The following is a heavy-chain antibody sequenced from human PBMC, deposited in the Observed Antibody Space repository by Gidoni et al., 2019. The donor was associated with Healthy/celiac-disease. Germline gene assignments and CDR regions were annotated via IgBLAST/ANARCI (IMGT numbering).Heavy chain of an antibody. CDR1: GFTFSSYS. D-gene: IGHD4-17*01. CDR3: ARENTRDDDYGGNYINWFDP. V-gene: IGHV3-21*01. J-gene: IGHJ5*02. Sequence: EVQLVESGGGLVKPGGSLRLSCAASGFTFSSYSMNWVRQATGKGLEWVSSISSSSSYIYYADSVKGRFTISRDNAKNSLYLQMNSLRAEDTAVYYCARENTRDDDYGGNYINWFDPWGQGTLVTVSS. CDR2: ISSSSSYI.